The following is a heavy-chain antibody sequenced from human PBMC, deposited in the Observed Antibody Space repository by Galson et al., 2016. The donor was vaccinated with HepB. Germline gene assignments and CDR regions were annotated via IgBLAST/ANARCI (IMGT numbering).Heavy chain of an antibody. V-gene: IGHV4-31*03. D-gene: IGHD3-10*01. CDR2: ISYSWGP. Sequence: TLSLTCTVSGGSIRSGSYYWSWIRQHPGKGLEWIGYISYSWGPYYNPSPKSRFTISVDTSKNHFSLKLSSLTAADTAVYYCASGMVRGVKRFDYWGQGTLVTVSS. CDR3: ASGMVRGVKRFDY. CDR1: GGSIRSGSYY. J-gene: IGHJ4*02.